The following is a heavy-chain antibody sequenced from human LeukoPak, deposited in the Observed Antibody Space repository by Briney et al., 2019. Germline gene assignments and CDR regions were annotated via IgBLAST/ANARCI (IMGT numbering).Heavy chain of an antibody. CDR2: IIPIFGTA. J-gene: IGHJ4*02. V-gene: IGHV1-69*05. CDR1: GGTFSSYA. Sequence: SVKVSCKASGGTFSSYAISWVRQAPGQGLEWMGRIIPIFGTANYAQKFQGRVTITTDESTSTAYMELSSLRSEDTAVYYCARDERYCSGGSCTLFDYWGQGTLVTVSP. D-gene: IGHD2-15*01. CDR3: ARDERYCSGGSCTLFDY.